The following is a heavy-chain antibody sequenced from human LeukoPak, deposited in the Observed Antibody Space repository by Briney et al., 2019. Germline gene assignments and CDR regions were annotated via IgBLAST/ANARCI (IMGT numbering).Heavy chain of an antibody. D-gene: IGHD3-22*01. CDR3: AKDTPDSSAYYLEN. CDR1: GFTFSSYG. V-gene: IGHV3-30*02. CDR2: IRFDGSNK. J-gene: IGHJ4*02. Sequence: GGSLRLSCAASGFTFSSYGMHWVRQAPGKGLEGVAFIRFDGSNKYYADSVKGQFTISRDNSKNTLYLQMNSLRAEDTAVYYCAKDTPDSSAYYLENWGQGTLVTVSS.